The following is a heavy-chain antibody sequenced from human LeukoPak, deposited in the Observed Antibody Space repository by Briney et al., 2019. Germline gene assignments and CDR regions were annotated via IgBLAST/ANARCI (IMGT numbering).Heavy chain of an antibody. CDR3: ARVVGLTGYSSSWYSGYYYYMDV. CDR2: IIPIFGTT. J-gene: IGHJ6*03. CDR1: GGTFSSYA. Sequence: ASVKVSCKASGGTFSSYAISWVRQAPGQGLEWMGGIIPIFGTTNYAQKFRDRVTITADKSTSTAYMELSSLRSEDTAVYYCARVVGLTGYSSSWYSGYYYYMDVWGKGTTVTVSS. V-gene: IGHV1-69*06. D-gene: IGHD6-13*01.